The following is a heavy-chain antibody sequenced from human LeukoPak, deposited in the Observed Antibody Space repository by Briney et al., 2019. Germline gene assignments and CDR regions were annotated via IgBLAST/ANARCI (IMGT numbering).Heavy chain of an antibody. J-gene: IGHJ5*02. CDR1: GFTFSSYA. CDR3: AKDQYSYGYEGKNWFDP. CDR2: ISGSGGST. D-gene: IGHD5-18*01. Sequence: PGGSLRLSCAASGFTFSSYAMSWVRQAPGKGLEWVSAISGSGGSTYYADSVKGRFTISRDNSKNTLYLQMNSLRAEDTAVYYCAKDQYSYGYEGKNWFDPWGQGTLVTVSS. V-gene: IGHV3-23*01.